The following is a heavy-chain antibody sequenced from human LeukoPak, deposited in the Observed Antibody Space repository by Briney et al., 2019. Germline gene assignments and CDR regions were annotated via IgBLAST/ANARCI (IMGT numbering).Heavy chain of an antibody. CDR3: AKVGGYSYGYNWFDP. D-gene: IGHD5-18*01. CDR1: GFTFSSYA. CDR2: ISGSGGST. Sequence: GGSLRLSCAASGFTFSSYAMSWVRQAPGKGLVWVSAISGSGGSTYYADSVKGRFTISRDNSKDTLYLQMNSLRAEDTAVYYCAKVGGYSYGYNWFDPWGQGTLVTVSS. V-gene: IGHV3-23*01. J-gene: IGHJ5*02.